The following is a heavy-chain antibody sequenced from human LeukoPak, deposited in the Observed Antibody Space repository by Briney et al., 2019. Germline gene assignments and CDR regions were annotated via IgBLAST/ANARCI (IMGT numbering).Heavy chain of an antibody. CDR1: GVMFTSDS. CDR3: ARESYWGSSGKGFDC. Sequence: GGSLRLSCAASGVMFTSDSMNWVRQAPGKGLEWVAYISSPSTNIYYVDSVKGRFTISRDNAKNSLYLQMNSLRDEETAVYYCARESYWGSSGKGFDCWGQGTLVTVSS. CDR2: ISSPSTNI. V-gene: IGHV3-48*02. D-gene: IGHD7-27*01. J-gene: IGHJ4*02.